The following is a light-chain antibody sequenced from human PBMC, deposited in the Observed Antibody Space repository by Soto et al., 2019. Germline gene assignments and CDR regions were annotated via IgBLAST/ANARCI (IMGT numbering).Light chain of an antibody. V-gene: IGKV3-20*01. CDR2: GAS. J-gene: IGKJ1*01. CDR1: QSVTSSF. Sequence: ESVFTQPPGTLYLSPGERATLSCRASQSVTSSFLAWYQQKPGQAPRLLISGASSRATGIPARFSRSGSGTDFTLTSSRLEPEDFAVYYCHHYGTSWTFGQGTKVDIK. CDR3: HHYGTSWT.